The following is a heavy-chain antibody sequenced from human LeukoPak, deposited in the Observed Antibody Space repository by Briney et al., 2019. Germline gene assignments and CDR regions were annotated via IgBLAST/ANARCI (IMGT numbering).Heavy chain of an antibody. CDR3: ARRLTQYDCFDP. Sequence: SQTLSLTCAISGDSVSSNSAAWHWIRQAPSRGLEWLGRTYYRSKWYNDYAVSVRGRITVNPDTSKNQSSLHLNSVTPEDTAVYYCARRLTQYDCFDPWGQGILVTVSS. CDR2: TYYRSKWYN. J-gene: IGHJ5*02. CDR1: GDSVSSNSAA. D-gene: IGHD2-2*01. V-gene: IGHV6-1*01.